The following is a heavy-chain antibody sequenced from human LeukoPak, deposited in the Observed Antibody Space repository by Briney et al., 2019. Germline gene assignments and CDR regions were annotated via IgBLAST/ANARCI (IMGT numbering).Heavy chain of an antibody. CDR1: GGSFSGYY. D-gene: IGHD3-9*01. CDR2: INHSGST. CDR3: ARPSGDILTGYYGL. J-gene: IGHJ4*02. V-gene: IGHV4-34*01. Sequence: SETLSLTCAVSGGSFSGYYWSWLRQPPGKGLEWIGEINHSGSTNYNPSLKSRVTISVDTSKNQFSLKLRSVTAADTAVYHCARPSGDILTGYYGLWGQGTLVTVSS.